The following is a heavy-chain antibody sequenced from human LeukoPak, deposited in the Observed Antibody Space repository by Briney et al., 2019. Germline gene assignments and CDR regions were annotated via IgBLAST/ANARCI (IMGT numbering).Heavy chain of an antibody. CDR2: ISTSGSTI. D-gene: IGHD3-3*01. J-gene: IGHJ4*02. CDR1: GFTFSDYY. Sequence: PGGSLRLSCAASGFTFSDYYMSWLRQAPGKGLEWVSYISTSGSTIYYADSVKGRFTISRDNAKNSLYLQMNSLRAEDTAVYYCARDRVRFLEWLFSSVSEGFDYWGQGTLVTVSS. CDR3: ARDRVRFLEWLFSSVSEGFDY. V-gene: IGHV3-11*04.